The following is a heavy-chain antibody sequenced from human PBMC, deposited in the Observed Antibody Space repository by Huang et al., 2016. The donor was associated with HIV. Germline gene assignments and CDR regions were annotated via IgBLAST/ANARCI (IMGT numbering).Heavy chain of an antibody. Sequence: QVRLVQSGAEVRRPGSSVKVSCMTSEGPFSSYAIIWVRQVPGQGLEWMGGIIPIQATSNYAQRFQGRVTITADESTATAYMELSSLKSEDTAIYYCARRQGGSLYYWGQGTLVTISS. V-gene: IGHV1-69*13. J-gene: IGHJ4*02. D-gene: IGHD3-10*01. CDR2: IIPIQATS. CDR1: EGPFSSYA. CDR3: ARRQGGSLYY.